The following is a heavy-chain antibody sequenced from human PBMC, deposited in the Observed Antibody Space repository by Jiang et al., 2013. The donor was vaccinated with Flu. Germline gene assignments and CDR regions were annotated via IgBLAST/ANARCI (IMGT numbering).Heavy chain of an antibody. CDR2: TYYRSKWYN. CDR3: ARGTGDKGVDY. Sequence: SVSGNIPAWNWIRQSPSRGLEWLGRTYYRSKWYNDYAVSVKGRITINPDTSKNQFSLHLNSVTPEDTAVYYCARGTGDKGVDYWGQGTLVTVSS. D-gene: IGHD7-27*01. CDR1: SVSGNIPA. J-gene: IGHJ4*02. V-gene: IGHV6-1*01.